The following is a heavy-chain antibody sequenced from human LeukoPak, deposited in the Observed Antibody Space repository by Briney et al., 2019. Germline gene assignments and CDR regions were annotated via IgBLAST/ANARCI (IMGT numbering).Heavy chain of an antibody. Sequence: SETLSLTCTVSGGSISSGGYYWSWIRQHPGKGLEWIGYIYYSGSTYYNPSLKSRVTISVDTSKNQFSLKLSSVTAADTAVYYCASPDRINDYGDYGGYPHAFDIWGQGTMVTVSS. V-gene: IGHV4-31*03. D-gene: IGHD4-17*01. CDR3: ASPDRINDYGDYGGYPHAFDI. CDR1: GGSISSGGYY. CDR2: IYYSGST. J-gene: IGHJ3*02.